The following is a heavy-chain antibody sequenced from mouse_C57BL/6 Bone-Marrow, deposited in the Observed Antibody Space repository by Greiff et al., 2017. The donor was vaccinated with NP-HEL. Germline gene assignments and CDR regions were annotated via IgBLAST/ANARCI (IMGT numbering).Heavy chain of an antibody. CDR1: GYTFTSYW. D-gene: IGHD2-3*01. CDR2: IDPSDSET. CDR3: ARYGYYAYWYFDV. V-gene: IGHV1-52*01. J-gene: IGHJ1*03. Sequence: QVQLQQPGAELVRPGSSVKLSCKASGYTFTSYWMHWVKQRPIQGLEWIGHIDPSDSETHYNQKFKDKATLTVDKSSSTAYMQLSSLTSEDSAVYYCARYGYYAYWYFDVWGTGTTVTGSS.